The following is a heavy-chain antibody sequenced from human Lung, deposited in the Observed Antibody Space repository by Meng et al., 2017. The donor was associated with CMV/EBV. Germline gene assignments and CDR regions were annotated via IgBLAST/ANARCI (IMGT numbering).Heavy chain of an antibody. Sequence: ASXXVSXKASGYTFTTYGISWVRQAPGQGLEWMGWISTYNDNTNYAENLRGRVTMTTDTSTSTAYMELRSLTSDDTAVYYCARDPTDSSGWDEVSDYWGQGTXVTVSS. V-gene: IGHV1-18*01. D-gene: IGHD6-19*01. CDR1: GYTFTTYG. CDR2: ISTYNDNT. J-gene: IGHJ4*02. CDR3: ARDPTDSSGWDEVSDY.